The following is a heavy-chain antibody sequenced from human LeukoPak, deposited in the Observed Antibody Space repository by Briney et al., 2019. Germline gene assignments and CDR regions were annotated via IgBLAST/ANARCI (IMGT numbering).Heavy chain of an antibody. CDR2: ISVSGNT. CDR3: AKDQCSGCADNWFDP. Sequence: GGSLRLSCAASGFTLSSYAMSWVRQAPGKGLEWVSAISVSGNTYHADSVKGRFTISRDSSKNTLYLQMNSLRAEDTAVYYCAKDQCSGCADNWFDPWGQGTLVTVSS. J-gene: IGHJ5*02. CDR1: GFTLSSYA. D-gene: IGHD6-19*01. V-gene: IGHV3-23*01.